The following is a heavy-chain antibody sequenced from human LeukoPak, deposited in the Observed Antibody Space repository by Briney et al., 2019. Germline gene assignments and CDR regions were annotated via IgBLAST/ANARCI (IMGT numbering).Heavy chain of an antibody. CDR1: GFTFSTYW. V-gene: IGHV3-7*01. CDR2: IKQDGSEK. D-gene: IGHD6-19*01. J-gene: IGHJ4*02. Sequence: GGSLRLSCAASGFTFSTYWMSWVRQAPGKGLDCVANIKQDGSEKYYVDSVKGRFTISRDNSKNTLYLQMNSLRAEDTAVYYCAKVGGYSSGWDYWGQGTLVTVSS. CDR3: AKVGGYSSGWDY.